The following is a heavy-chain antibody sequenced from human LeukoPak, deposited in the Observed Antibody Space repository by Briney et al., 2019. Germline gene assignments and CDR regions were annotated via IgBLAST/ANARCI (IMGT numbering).Heavy chain of an antibody. CDR3: ARALSGTYHVPDN. CDR1: GGSVSSGSYY. CDR2: IYYSGST. V-gene: IGHV4-61*03. Sequence: SETLSLTCTVSGGSVSSGSYYWSWIRQPPGNGLEWIGYIYYSGSTNYNPSLNSRVTISVDTSKNHFSLKLSSVSAADTAVYYCARALSGTYHVPDNWGQGTLVTVSS. D-gene: IGHD1-26*01. J-gene: IGHJ4*02.